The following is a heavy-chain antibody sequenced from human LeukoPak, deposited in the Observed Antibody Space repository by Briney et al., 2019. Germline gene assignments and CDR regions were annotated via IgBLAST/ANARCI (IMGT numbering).Heavy chain of an antibody. Sequence: SETLSLTCAVYGGSFSGYYWSWIRQPPGKGLEWIGEINHSGSTNYNPSLKSRVTISVDTSKNQFSLKLSSVTAADTAVYYCARRVYLDYWGQGTLVTVSS. D-gene: IGHD6-13*01. CDR2: INHSGST. J-gene: IGHJ4*02. CDR3: ARRVYLDY. CDR1: GGSFSGYY. V-gene: IGHV4-34*01.